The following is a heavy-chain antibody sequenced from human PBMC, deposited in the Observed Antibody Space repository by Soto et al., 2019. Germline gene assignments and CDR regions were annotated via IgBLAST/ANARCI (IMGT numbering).Heavy chain of an antibody. CDR2: ISDYNGNT. CDR3: ARDRGGDGMDV. Sequence: QVQLVQSGAEVKKPGASVKVSCKASGYTFTSYGISWVRQAPGQGLEWMGWISDYNGNTNYAQKLQGRVPMTTDPSKGTVYLELRSLRADDTAVYYCARDRGGDGMDVWGQGTTVTVSS. J-gene: IGHJ6*02. CDR1: GYTFTSYG. D-gene: IGHD3-16*01. V-gene: IGHV1-18*01.